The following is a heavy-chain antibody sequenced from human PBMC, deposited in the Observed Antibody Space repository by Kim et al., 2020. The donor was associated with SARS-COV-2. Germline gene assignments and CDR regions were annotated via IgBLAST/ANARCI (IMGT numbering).Heavy chain of an antibody. D-gene: IGHD6-13*01. V-gene: IGHV4-34*01. CDR3: ARAGGIAAAWATR. CDR2: INHSGST. Sequence: SETLSLTCAVYGGSFSGYYWSWIRQPPGKGLEWIGEINHSGSTNYNPSLKSQVTISVDTSKNQFSLKLSSVTAADTAVYYCARAGGIAAAWATRWSQGTLVTVSS. CDR1: GGSFSGYY. J-gene: IGHJ4*02.